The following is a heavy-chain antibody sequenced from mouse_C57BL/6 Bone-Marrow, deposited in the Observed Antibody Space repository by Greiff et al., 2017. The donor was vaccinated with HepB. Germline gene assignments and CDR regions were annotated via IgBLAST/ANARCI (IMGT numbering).Heavy chain of an antibody. CDR1: GYTFTSYW. Sequence: QVQLQQPGAELVMPGASVKLSCKASGYTFTSYWMHWVKQRPGQGLEWIGEIDPSDSYTNYNQKFKGKSTLTVDKSSSTAYMQLSSLTSEDSAVYYGARDGYYPAWFAYWGQGTLVTVSA. CDR3: ARDGYYPAWFAY. J-gene: IGHJ3*01. V-gene: IGHV1-69*01. CDR2: IDPSDSYT. D-gene: IGHD2-3*01.